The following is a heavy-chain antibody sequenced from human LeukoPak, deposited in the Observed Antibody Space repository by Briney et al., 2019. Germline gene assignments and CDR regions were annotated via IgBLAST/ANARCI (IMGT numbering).Heavy chain of an antibody. CDR2: ISGSGGST. J-gene: IGHJ4*02. CDR1: GFTFSSYS. D-gene: IGHD2-2*01. V-gene: IGHV3-23*01. CDR3: AKTPYCSSTSCYWPSIYFDY. Sequence: PGGSLRLSCAASGFTFSSYSMNWVRQAPGKGLEWVSAISGSGGSTYYADSVKGRFTISRDNSKNTLYLQMNSLRAEDTAVYYCAKTPYCSSTSCYWPSIYFDYWGQGTLVTVSS.